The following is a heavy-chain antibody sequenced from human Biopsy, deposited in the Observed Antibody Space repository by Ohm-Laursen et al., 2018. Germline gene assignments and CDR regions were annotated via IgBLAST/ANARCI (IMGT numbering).Heavy chain of an antibody. Sequence: SVKVSCKASGYTFTSYDITWVRQASGQGPEWIGWLNPVSGNSNFGQKFRGRATVTSDTSISTAYMELSGLTSDDTATYYCGRAVRNQLLTDPWGQGTLVTVTS. CDR3: GRAVRNQLLTDP. CDR2: LNPVSGNS. D-gene: IGHD1-7*01. V-gene: IGHV1-8*01. CDR1: GYTFTSYD. J-gene: IGHJ5*02.